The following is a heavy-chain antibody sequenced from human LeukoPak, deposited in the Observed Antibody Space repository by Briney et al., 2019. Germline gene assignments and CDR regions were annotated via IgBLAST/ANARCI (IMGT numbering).Heavy chain of an antibody. CDR1: GFTFRNYY. Sequence: GGSLRLSCAASGFTFRNYYMIWIRQATGKGLEWLSYISSNGNTIYYADSVRGRFTVSRDNVKNSLFVEMNSLRAEDTAVYYCARDGYNYFDSWGQGTLVTVSS. V-gene: IGHV3-11*01. CDR2: ISSNGNTI. CDR3: ARDGYNYFDS. D-gene: IGHD5-24*01. J-gene: IGHJ4*02.